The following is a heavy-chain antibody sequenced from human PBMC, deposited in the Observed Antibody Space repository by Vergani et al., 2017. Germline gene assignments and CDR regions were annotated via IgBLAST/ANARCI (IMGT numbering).Heavy chain of an antibody. CDR1: GGSISSGGYY. Sequence: QVQLQESGPGLVKPSQTLSLTCTVSGGSISSGGYYWSWIRQHPGKGLEWIGYIYYSGSTYYNPSLKSRVTISVDTSKNQFSLKLSSVTAADTAVYYCAREGGKMDFWSRWSPYYGMDVWAKGPRSPSP. V-gene: IGHV4-31*03. CDR2: IYYSGST. CDR3: AREGGKMDFWSRWSPYYGMDV. J-gene: IGHJ6*02. D-gene: IGHD3-3*01.